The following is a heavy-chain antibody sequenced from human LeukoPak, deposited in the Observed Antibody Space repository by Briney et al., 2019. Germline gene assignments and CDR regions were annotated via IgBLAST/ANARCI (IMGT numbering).Heavy chain of an antibody. V-gene: IGHV4-34*01. CDR2: INHSGST. D-gene: IGHD3-22*01. J-gene: IGHJ4*02. Sequence: SETLSLTCAVYGGSFSGYYWSWIRQPPGKGLEWIGEINHSGSTNYNPSLKSRVTISVDTSKNQFSLKLSSVTAADTAVYYCARGLTYYYDSSGYSHGDYWGQGTLVTASS. CDR1: GGSFSGYY. CDR3: ARGLTYYYDSSGYSHGDY.